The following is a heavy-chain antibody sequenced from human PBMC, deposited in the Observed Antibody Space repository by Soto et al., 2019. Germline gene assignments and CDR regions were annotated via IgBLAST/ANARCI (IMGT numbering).Heavy chain of an antibody. V-gene: IGHV4-39*07. CDR1: GGSISSSSYY. Sequence: SETLSLTCTFSGGSISSSSYYLGWIRQPPGKGLEWIGSIYYSGSTYYNPSLKSRVTISVDTSKNQFSLKLSSVTAADTAVYYCARRSDIAAAITPWGQGTLVTVSS. CDR2: IYYSGST. CDR3: ARRSDIAAAITP. D-gene: IGHD6-13*01. J-gene: IGHJ5*02.